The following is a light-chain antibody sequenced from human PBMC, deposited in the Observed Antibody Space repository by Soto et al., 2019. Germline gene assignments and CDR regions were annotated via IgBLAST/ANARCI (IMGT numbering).Light chain of an antibody. V-gene: IGKV1-39*01. CDR3: KQSYRNPQRT. Sequence: DIQMTQSPSSLSASVGDRVTITCRASQSISSYLNWYQQKPGKAPKLLIYAASSLQSGVPSRFSGSGSGTDFTLTISSLQPDYFSTDYCKQSYRNPQRTFGPGINVDIK. J-gene: IGKJ1*01. CDR2: AAS. CDR1: QSISSY.